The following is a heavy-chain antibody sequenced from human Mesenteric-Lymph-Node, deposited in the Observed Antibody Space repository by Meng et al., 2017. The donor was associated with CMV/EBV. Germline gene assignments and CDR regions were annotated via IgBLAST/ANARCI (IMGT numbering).Heavy chain of an antibody. Sequence: GESLKISCTASRFSFSTYGMHWVRHAPGKGLEWVAVLWYDGSTKYYADSVKGRFTISRDSSKNTLYLQMNSLRAEDTAIYYCASAHRLQFWLPLDFWGQGTLVTVSS. CDR3: ASAHRLQFWLPLDF. D-gene: IGHD5-24*01. J-gene: IGHJ4*02. V-gene: IGHV3-33*01. CDR2: LWYDGSTK. CDR1: RFSFSTYG.